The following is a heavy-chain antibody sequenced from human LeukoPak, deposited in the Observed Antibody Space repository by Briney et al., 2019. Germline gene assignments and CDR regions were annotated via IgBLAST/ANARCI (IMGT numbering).Heavy chain of an antibody. V-gene: IGHV1-2*02. J-gene: IGHJ4*02. CDR1: GYTFQVCH. D-gene: IGHD3-9*01. CDR3: ARDIPDSGIFSSLAN. Sequence: ASVGLLQDVCGYTFQVCHKHGVPQAPGQGLEWMGWINPNSGGTNYAQKYQGSVTMSRDTSVSTANKELNRLRSDDTAVYYCARDIPDSGIFSSLANWGQGTLVTVSS. CDR2: INPNSGGT.